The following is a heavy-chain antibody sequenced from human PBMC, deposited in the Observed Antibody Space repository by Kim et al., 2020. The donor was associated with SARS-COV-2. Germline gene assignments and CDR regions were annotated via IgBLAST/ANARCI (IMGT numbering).Heavy chain of an antibody. V-gene: IGHV1-3*01. CDR2: DK. Sequence: DKNCSRRAQGRVTITRDTSASTVHMELSSLRSEDTAVYYGARWGPIRWFDSWGQGTLVTVSS. CDR3: ARWGPIRWFDS. D-gene: IGHD1-26*01. J-gene: IGHJ5*01.